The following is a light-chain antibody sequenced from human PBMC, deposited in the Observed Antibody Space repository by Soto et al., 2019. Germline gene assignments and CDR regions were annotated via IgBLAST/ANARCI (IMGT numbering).Light chain of an antibody. CDR2: GAS. CDR1: QSVSSSY. J-gene: IGKJ1*01. Sequence: EIVLTQSPGTLSLSPGERATLSCRASQSVSSSYLAWYQQKPGQAPRPLIYGASSRAIGLPDRFSGSGSGTDFTLTISRLEPEDFAVYYCQQYGSSPWTFAQGTKVEIK. CDR3: QQYGSSPWT. V-gene: IGKV3-20*01.